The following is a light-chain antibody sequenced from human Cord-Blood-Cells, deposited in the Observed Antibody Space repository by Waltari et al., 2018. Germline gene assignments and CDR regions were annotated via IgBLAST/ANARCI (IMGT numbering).Light chain of an antibody. J-gene: IGLJ1*01. CDR1: SSDVGSYHL. V-gene: IGLV2-23*02. CDR2: EVS. CDR3: CSYAGSSTFV. Sequence: QSALTQPASVSGSPGQSITISCTGTSSDVGSYHLLSWYQPHPGKAPKLMIYEVSKRPSGVSNRFCGSKSGNTASLTCPWLQAEDESEYYCCSYAGSSTFVFGTGTKVTVL.